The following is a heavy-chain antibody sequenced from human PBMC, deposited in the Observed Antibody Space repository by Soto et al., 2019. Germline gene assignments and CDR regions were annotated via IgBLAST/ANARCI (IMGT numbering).Heavy chain of an antibody. D-gene: IGHD3-3*01. J-gene: IGHJ6*04. CDR2: INHSGST. V-gene: IGHV4-34*01. Sequence: PSETLALTCAVYGGSFSGYYWSWIRQPPGKGLEWIGEINHSGSTNYNPSLKSRVTISVDTSKNQFSLKLSSVTAADTAVYYCARGYFTRKGGYGMDVWGKGTTVTVSS. CDR1: GGSFSGYY. CDR3: ARGYFTRKGGYGMDV.